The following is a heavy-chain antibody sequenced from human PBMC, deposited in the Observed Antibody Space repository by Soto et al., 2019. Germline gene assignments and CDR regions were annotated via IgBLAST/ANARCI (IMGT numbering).Heavy chain of an antibody. J-gene: IGHJ4*02. D-gene: IGHD3-10*01. Sequence: ASLKVSCKASGYTFTNFGISWVRQAPGQGLEWMGWISAYNGNTNYAQKFQGRVTMTTDTSTSTAYMEVRSLRFDDTAVYYCARAGTPIDYWGQGTLVTVSS. CDR2: ISAYNGNT. CDR3: ARAGTPIDY. CDR1: GYTFTNFG. V-gene: IGHV1-18*01.